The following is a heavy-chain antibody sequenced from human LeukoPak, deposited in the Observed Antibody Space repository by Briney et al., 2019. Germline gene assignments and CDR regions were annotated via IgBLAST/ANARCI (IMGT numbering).Heavy chain of an antibody. CDR2: MNPNSGST. V-gene: IGHV1-8*03. Sequence: ASVKVSCKASGYTFTSYDINWVRQATGQGLEWMGWMNPNSGSTGYAQKFQGRVTTTRNTSISTAYMELSGLRSGDTAVYYCARGRSTGYPYYFEYWGQGTLVTVSS. D-gene: IGHD5-12*01. CDR1: GYTFTSYD. J-gene: IGHJ4*02. CDR3: ARGRSTGYPYYFEY.